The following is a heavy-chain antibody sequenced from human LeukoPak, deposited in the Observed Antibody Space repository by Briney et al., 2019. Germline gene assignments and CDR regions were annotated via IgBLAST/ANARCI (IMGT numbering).Heavy chain of an antibody. V-gene: IGHV3-7*01. J-gene: IGHJ4*02. Sequence: GGSLRLSCAASGFTFSTFYMSWVRQAPGKGLEWVANINEDGSQNYHVDSVRGRFTISRDNAKNSLYLQMNSLRAEDTAVYYCARGAIGVTSLDHWGQGALVTVSS. D-gene: IGHD4-11*01. CDR1: GFTFSTFY. CDR3: ARGAIGVTSLDH. CDR2: INEDGSQN.